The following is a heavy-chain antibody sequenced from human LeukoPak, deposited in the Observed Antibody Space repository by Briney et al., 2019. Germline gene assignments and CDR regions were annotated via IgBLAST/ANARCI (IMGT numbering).Heavy chain of an antibody. V-gene: IGHV3-23*01. CDR1: GFTFISYA. CDR2: ISGSGGVT. CDR3: AKEVKSQYCSSTSCYHEYFQH. D-gene: IGHD2-2*01. Sequence: GGSLRLSCAASGFTFISYAMNWVRQAPGKGLEWVSAISGSGGVTYYADSVQGRFTISRDNSKNTLYLQMHSLRAEDTAVYYCAKEVKSQYCSSTSCYHEYFQHWGQGTLVIV. J-gene: IGHJ1*01.